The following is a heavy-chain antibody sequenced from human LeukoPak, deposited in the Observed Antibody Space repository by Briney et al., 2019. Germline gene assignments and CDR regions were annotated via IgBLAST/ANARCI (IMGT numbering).Heavy chain of an antibody. CDR2: IWYDGSNK. Sequence: GGSLRLSCAASGFTFSSYGMHWVRQAPGKGLEWVAVIWYDGSNKYYADSVKGRFTISRDSSKNTLYLQMNSLRAEDTAVYYCARDYCSGGSCYSDYYYGMDVWGQGTTVTVSS. D-gene: IGHD2-15*01. CDR1: GFTFSSYG. J-gene: IGHJ6*02. CDR3: ARDYCSGGSCYSDYYYGMDV. V-gene: IGHV3-33*01.